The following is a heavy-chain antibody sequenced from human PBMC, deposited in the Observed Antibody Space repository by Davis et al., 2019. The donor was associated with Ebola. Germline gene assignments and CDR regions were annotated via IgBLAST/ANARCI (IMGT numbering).Heavy chain of an antibody. Sequence: GESLKISCAASGFTFSSYGMHWVRQAPGKGLEWVAVIWYDGSNKYYADSVKGRFTISRDNAKNTLYLQMSSLRAEDTAVYYCVNGVTYYDFWSGYSGYWGQGTLVTVSS. D-gene: IGHD3-3*01. CDR1: GFTFSSYG. V-gene: IGHV3-30*02. CDR2: IWYDGSNK. J-gene: IGHJ4*02. CDR3: VNGVTYYDFWSGYSGY.